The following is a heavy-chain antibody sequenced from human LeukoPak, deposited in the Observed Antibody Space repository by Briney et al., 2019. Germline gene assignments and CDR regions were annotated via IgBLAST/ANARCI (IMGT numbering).Heavy chain of an antibody. J-gene: IGHJ3*02. Sequence: ASVKVSCKFSGYTLTQLSVHWVRQAPGKGLEWMGGFDVEDGEIIYAQKFQGRVTMTEDTSTDTAYMELSSLRSEDTAVYYCATNRQIMILGVVIMPAFDIWGQGTMVTVSS. CDR3: ATNRQIMILGVVIMPAFDI. V-gene: IGHV1-24*01. CDR2: FDVEDGEI. CDR1: GYTLTQLS. D-gene: IGHD3-3*01.